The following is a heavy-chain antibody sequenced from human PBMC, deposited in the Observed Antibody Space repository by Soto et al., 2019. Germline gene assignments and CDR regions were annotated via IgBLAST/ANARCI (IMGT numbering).Heavy chain of an antibody. V-gene: IGHV3-30*18. Sequence: GGSLRLSCAASGFTFSSYGMHWVRQAPGKGLEWVAVISYDGSNKYYADSVKGRFTISRDNSKNTLYLQMNSLRAEDTAVYYCAKEAGDPYYYYGMDVWGQGTTVTAP. CDR1: GFTFSSYG. J-gene: IGHJ6*02. CDR2: ISYDGSNK. CDR3: AKEAGDPYYYYGMDV. D-gene: IGHD3-10*01.